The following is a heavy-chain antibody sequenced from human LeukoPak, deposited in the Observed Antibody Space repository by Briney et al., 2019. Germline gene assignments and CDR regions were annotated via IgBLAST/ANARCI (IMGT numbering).Heavy chain of an antibody. D-gene: IGHD2-2*01. CDR1: GFTFSSYA. J-gene: IGHJ6*02. CDR2: ISGSGGST. V-gene: IGHV3-23*01. CDR3: AKEWDIVVVPTHPSYYGMDV. Sequence: GGSLRLSCAASGFTFSSYAMSWVRQAPGKGLGWVSAISGSGGSTYYADSVKGRFTISRDNSKNTLYLQMNSLRAEDTAVYYCAKEWDIVVVPTHPSYYGMDVWGQGTTVTVSS.